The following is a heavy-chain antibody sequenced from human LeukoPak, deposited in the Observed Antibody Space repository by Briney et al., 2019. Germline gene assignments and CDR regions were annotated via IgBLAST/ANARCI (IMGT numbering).Heavy chain of an antibody. D-gene: IGHD2-2*01. Sequence: SETLSLTCAVYGGSFSGYYWSWIRQPPGKGLEWIGEINHSGSTNYNPSLKSRVTISVDTSKNQFSLKLSSVTAADTAVYYCARLTPSSTSCLKCQGHLLFRYYYYYYYMDVWGKGTTVTVSS. J-gene: IGHJ6*03. CDR2: INHSGST. CDR3: ARLTPSSTSCLKCQGHLLFRYYYYYYYMDV. V-gene: IGHV4-34*01. CDR1: GGSFSGYY.